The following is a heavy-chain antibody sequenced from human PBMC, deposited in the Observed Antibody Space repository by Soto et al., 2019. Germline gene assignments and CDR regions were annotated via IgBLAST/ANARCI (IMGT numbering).Heavy chain of an antibody. J-gene: IGHJ6*02. CDR2: IYPGDSDT. CDR3: ARYSSSWYYYYGMDV. D-gene: IGHD6-13*01. Sequence: ESLKISCKGSGYSFTSYWIGRVRQMPGKGLEWMGIIYPGDSDTRYSPSFQGQVTISADKSISTAYLQWSSLKASDTAMYYCARYSSSWYYYYGMDVWGQGTTVTVSS. V-gene: IGHV5-51*01. CDR1: GYSFTSYW.